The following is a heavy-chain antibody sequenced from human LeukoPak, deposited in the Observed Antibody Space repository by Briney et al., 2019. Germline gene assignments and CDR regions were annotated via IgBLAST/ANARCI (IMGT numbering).Heavy chain of an antibody. CDR2: IYNSGST. D-gene: IGHD4-17*01. CDR1: GGSISSYY. Sequence: SEALSLTCTVSGGSISSYYWSWIRQPAGKGLEWIGRIYNSGSTNYNPSLKSRVTISVDTSKNQFSLKLTSVTAADTAVYYCARGEDGTGDYRPTYFDSWGQGTLVTVSS. J-gene: IGHJ4*02. CDR3: ARGEDGTGDYRPTYFDS. V-gene: IGHV4-4*07.